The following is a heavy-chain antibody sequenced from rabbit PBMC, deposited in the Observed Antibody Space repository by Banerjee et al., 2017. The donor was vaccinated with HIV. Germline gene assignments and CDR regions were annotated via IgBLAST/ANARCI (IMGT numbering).Heavy chain of an antibody. Sequence: EESGGDLVKPEGSLTLTCTASGFTFSSDQWISWVRQAPGKGLEWIGCMHVGGSGPTYYATWAKGRFTISKTSTTVTLQMTSLTAADTATYFCARDWGAAPNLWGPGTLVTVS. CDR1: GFTFSSDQW. J-gene: IGHJ4*01. D-gene: IGHD3-1*01. V-gene: IGHV1S45*01. CDR3: ARDWGAAPNL. CDR2: MHVGGSGPT.